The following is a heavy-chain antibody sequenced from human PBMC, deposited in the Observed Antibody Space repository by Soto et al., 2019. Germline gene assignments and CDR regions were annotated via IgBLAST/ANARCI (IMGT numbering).Heavy chain of an antibody. CDR2: INPSGGGT. Sequence: QVQLVQSGAEVRKPGASVRISCKASGYTFPSYYIHWVRQAPGHGPEWMGIINPSGGGTRYAQNFQGRGAMTRDTSTSTVYMQLSSLRSEDTAVYYCARGSEDYGDNVFDYWGQGILVTVSS. D-gene: IGHD4-17*01. CDR3: ARGSEDYGDNVFDY. V-gene: IGHV1-46*03. CDR1: GYTFPSYY. J-gene: IGHJ4*02.